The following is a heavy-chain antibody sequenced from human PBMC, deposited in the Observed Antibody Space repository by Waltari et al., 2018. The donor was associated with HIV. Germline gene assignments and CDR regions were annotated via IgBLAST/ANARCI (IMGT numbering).Heavy chain of an antibody. V-gene: IGHV5-51*01. J-gene: IGHJ6*02. CDR2: IYPGDSDT. CDR1: GYTFTSYW. Sequence: EVHLEQSGAEVKKPGESLKISCKASGYTFTSYWIGWVRQMPGKGLEWMGIIYPGDSDTRYIPSFQGQVTISADKSITTVYLQWSTLKASDTAIYYCARHVRVLQPTVAIGGMDVWGQGTSVTVSS. CDR3: ARHVRVLQPTVAIGGMDV. D-gene: IGHD2-21*01.